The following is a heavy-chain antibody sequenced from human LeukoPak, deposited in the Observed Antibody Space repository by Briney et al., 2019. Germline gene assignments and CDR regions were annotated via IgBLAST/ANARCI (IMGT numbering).Heavy chain of an antibody. D-gene: IGHD6-19*01. V-gene: IGHV3-23*01. CDR1: GFTFSSYA. CDR2: ISGSGGST. CDR3: AKDRQQSSGWYHEPFDY. Sequence: GGSLRLSCAASGFTFSSYAMSWVRQAPGKGLEWVSAISGSGGSTYCADSVKGRFTISRDNSKNTLYLQMNSLRAEDTAVYYCAKDRQQSSGWYHEPFDYWGQGTLVTVSS. J-gene: IGHJ4*02.